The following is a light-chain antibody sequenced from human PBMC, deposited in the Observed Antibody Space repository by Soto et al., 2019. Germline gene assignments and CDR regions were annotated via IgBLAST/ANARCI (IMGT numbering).Light chain of an antibody. CDR2: DAS. J-gene: IGKJ4*01. CDR3: QQYNSSPLT. V-gene: IGKV1-5*01. Sequence: DIQMTQSPSTLSASVGDRVTITCRASQSISKWLDWYEQKPGKSPNLLIYDASSLKSGVPSRFSGSGSGTEFTLTISSLQPDDFATYYCQQYNSSPLTFGGGTKVDIK. CDR1: QSISKW.